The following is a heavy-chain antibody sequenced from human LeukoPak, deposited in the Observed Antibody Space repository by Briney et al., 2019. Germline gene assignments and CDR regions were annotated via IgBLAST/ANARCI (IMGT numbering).Heavy chain of an antibody. V-gene: IGHV4-59*08. CDR3: AGAVAGTNYFGY. Sequence: SETLSLTCTVSGGSISSYYWSWIRQPPGKGLEWIGYIYYSGSTNYNPSLKSRVTISVDTSKNQFSLKLSSVTAADTAVYYCAGAVAGTNYFGYWGQGTLVTVSS. CDR1: GGSISSYY. D-gene: IGHD6-19*01. CDR2: IYYSGST. J-gene: IGHJ4*02.